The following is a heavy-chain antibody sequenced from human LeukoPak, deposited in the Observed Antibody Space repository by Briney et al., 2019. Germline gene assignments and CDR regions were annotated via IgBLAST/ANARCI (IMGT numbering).Heavy chain of an antibody. V-gene: IGHV3-64*01. D-gene: IGHD3-22*01. CDR3: ARGVGPFYDSSGFH. CDR2: ISSNGGST. CDR1: GFTFSSYA. Sequence: GGSLRLSCAASGFTFSSYAMHWVRQAPGKGLEYVSAISSNGGSTYYANSVKGRFTISRGNSKNTLYLQMGSLRAEDMAVYYCARGVGPFYDSSGFHWGQGTLVTVSS. J-gene: IGHJ4*02.